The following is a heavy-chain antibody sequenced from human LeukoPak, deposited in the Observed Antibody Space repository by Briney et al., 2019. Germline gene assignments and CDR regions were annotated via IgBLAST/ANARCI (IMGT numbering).Heavy chain of an antibody. J-gene: IGHJ3*02. V-gene: IGHV3-48*03. CDR3: ARAVNNAFDI. D-gene: IGHD2/OR15-2a*01. Sequence: GGSLRLSCAASGFTFSSYEMNWVRQASGKGLEWVSYISSSGSTIYYADSVKGRFTISRDNGKNSLYLQMNSLRAEDTAVYYCARAVNNAFDIWGQGTVVTVSS. CDR1: GFTFSSYE. CDR2: ISSSGSTI.